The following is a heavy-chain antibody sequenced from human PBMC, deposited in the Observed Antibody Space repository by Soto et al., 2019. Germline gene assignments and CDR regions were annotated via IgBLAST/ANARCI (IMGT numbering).Heavy chain of an antibody. J-gene: IGHJ4*02. V-gene: IGHV2-5*02. CDR1: GFSLSTSGVG. CDR3: AHLASNYDFWSGYYA. Sequence: QITLKESGPTLVKPTQTLTLTCTFSGFSLSTSGVGVGWIRQPPGKALEWLALIYWDDDKRYSPSLKSRLNITKDTSKNQVVLTMTNIDPVDTATYYCAHLASNYDFWSGYYAWGQGTLVTVSS. CDR2: IYWDDDK. D-gene: IGHD3-3*01.